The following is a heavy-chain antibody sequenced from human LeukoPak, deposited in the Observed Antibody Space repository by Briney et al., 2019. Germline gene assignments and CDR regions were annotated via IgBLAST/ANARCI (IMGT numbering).Heavy chain of an antibody. Sequence: GGSLRLSCAASGFTFNDYATYWVRQASGKGLEWVTLISYDGYDKSYADSVRGRFTISRDNSRNTLYLQMDSLRSEDTAVYYCARDFFPVVDSTWYEIGYWGQGTLVTVSS. CDR2: ISYDGYDK. D-gene: IGHD2-21*01. V-gene: IGHV3-30-3*01. CDR3: ARDFFPVVDSTWYEIGY. J-gene: IGHJ4*02. CDR1: GFTFNDYA.